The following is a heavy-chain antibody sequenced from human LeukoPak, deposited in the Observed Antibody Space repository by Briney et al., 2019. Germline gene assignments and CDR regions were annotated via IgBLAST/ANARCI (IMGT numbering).Heavy chain of an antibody. Sequence: GASVEVSCKASGYTFTSYGISWVRQAPGQGLEWMGWISAYNGNTNYAQKLQGRVTMTTDTSTSTAYMELRGLRSDDTAVYYCARDVEYYYDSSGYLIPFGYWGQGTLVTVSS. J-gene: IGHJ4*02. V-gene: IGHV1-18*01. D-gene: IGHD3-22*01. CDR3: ARDVEYYYDSSGYLIPFGY. CDR2: ISAYNGNT. CDR1: GYTFTSYG.